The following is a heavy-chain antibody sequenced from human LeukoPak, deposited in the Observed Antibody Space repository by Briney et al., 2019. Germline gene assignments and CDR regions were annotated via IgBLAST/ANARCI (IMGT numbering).Heavy chain of an antibody. CDR2: IYSGGRT. CDR1: GFTVSSNY. J-gene: IGHJ4*01. D-gene: IGHD1-26*01. Sequence: PGGSLRLSCAASGFTVSSNYMSLVRQAPGKGLELVSVIYSGGRTYYADSVKGRFTLSRDSSKNTLYLPMNSQSAEETAMHICPRVWGASTLDCWNQECLVTV. CDR3: PRVWGASTLDC. V-gene: IGHV3-53*01.